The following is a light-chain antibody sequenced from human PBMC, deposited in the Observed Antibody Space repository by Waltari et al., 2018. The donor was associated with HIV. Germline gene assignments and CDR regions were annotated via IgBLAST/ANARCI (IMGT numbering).Light chain of an antibody. CDR3: GTWDSSLSAVV. CDR2: DNN. J-gene: IGLJ2*01. CDR1: ISNIGKNY. Sequence: QSVLTQPPSVSAAPGQKVTISFSGTISNIGKNYVSWYQQLPGTAPKLLIYDNNTRPSGIPDRFSGSKSGTSATLGITGLQAGDEADYFCGTWDSSLSAVVFGGGTLLTVL. V-gene: IGLV1-51*01.